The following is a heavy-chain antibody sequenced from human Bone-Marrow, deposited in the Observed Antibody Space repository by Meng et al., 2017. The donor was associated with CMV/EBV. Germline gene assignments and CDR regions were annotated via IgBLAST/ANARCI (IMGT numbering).Heavy chain of an antibody. CDR1: GYTFATYG. CDR3: ARAARYYYGMDV. J-gene: IGHJ6*02. V-gene: IGHV1-18*01. Sequence: ASVKVSCKTSGYTFATYGISWVRQAPGQGLEWMGWISTYNANTNYAQNLQGRVTMTTDTSTTTVYMELRSPRSDDTAVYYCARAARYYYGMDVWGQGTTVTVSS. CDR2: ISTYNANT.